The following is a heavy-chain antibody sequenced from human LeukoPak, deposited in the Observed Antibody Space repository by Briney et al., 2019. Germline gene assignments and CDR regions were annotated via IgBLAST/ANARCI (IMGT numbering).Heavy chain of an antibody. CDR1: GGSISSCDYP. Sequence: TLSLTCAVSGGSISSCDYPWSWIRQPPGKGLEWIGYIFNTGHTSYNPSLKSRVSISVDMSKNPHSLKLSSVTAAVTAVYYCARGLYGSGCHFDYWGQGTMVTVSS. J-gene: IGHJ4*02. CDR2: IFNTGHT. CDR3: ARGLYGSGCHFDY. D-gene: IGHD3-10*01. V-gene: IGHV4-30-2*01.